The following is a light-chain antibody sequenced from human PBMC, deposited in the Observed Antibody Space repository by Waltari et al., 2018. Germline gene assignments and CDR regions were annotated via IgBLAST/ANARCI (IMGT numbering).Light chain of an antibody. CDR2: RNN. J-gene: IGLJ3*02. CDR1: SSNIGSNY. CDR3: AAWDDSLSGWV. V-gene: IGLV1-47*01. Sequence: QSVLTQPPSASGTPGQRVTISCSGSSSNIGSNYVYWYQQLPGTAPKHLIYRNNQRPSGVPYRFSGSKSGTSASLAIGGLRSEDEADYYCAAWDDSLSGWVFGGGTKLTVL.